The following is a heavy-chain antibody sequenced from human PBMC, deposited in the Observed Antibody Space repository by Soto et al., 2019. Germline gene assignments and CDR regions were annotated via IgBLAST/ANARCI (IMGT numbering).Heavy chain of an antibody. CDR3: ARLPTGNTPPFDY. CDR2: IYHSGST. CDR1: GGSISSSNW. D-gene: IGHD4-17*01. J-gene: IGHJ4*02. V-gene: IGHV4-4*02. Sequence: QVQLQESGPGLVKPSGTLSLTCAVSGGSISSSNWWSWVRQPPGKGLEWIGEIYHSGSTNYNPSLKSRVTISIYKSKNQFSLKLSSVTAADTAVYYSARLPTGNTPPFDYWGQGTLVTVSS.